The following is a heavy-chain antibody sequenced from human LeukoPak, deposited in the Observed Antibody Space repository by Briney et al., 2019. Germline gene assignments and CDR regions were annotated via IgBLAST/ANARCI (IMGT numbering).Heavy chain of an antibody. D-gene: IGHD5-12*01. CDR3: ARNFNSGSSFDY. V-gene: IGHV1-69*04. CDR2: IIPILGIA. J-gene: IGHJ4*02. Sequence: GASVKVSCKASGGTFSSYAISWVRQAPGQGLEWMGRIIPILGIANYAQKFQGRVTITADKSTSTAYMELSSLRSEDTAVYYCARNFNSGSSFDYWGQGTLVTVSS. CDR1: GGTFSSYA.